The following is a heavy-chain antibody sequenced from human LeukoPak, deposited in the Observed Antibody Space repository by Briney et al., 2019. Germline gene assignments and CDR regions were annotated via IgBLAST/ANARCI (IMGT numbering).Heavy chain of an antibody. J-gene: IGHJ6*03. CDR3: ARVPERITIFGVVIIHYMDV. V-gene: IGHV1-46*01. CDR2: NDPSGGSA. CDR1: GYTFTSYY. D-gene: IGHD3-3*01. Sequence: ASVKVSCKASGYTFTSYYIHWVRQAPGQGLEWMGVNDPSGGSASYAQKFQGRVTMTRDTSISTAYMELSRLRSDDTAVYYCARVPERITIFGVVIIHYMDVWGKGTTVTVSS.